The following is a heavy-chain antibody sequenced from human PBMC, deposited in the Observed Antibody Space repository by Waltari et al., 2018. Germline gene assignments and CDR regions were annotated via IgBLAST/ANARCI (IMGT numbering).Heavy chain of an antibody. D-gene: IGHD3-22*01. CDR2: INHSGST. Sequence: QVQLQQWGAGLLKPSETLSLTCAVYGGSFSGYYWSWIRQPPGKGLEWIGEINHSGSTNYHPSLKSRVTISVDTSKNQFSLKLSSVTAADTAVYYCARSGYPNLYYYYYMDVWGKGTTVTVSS. J-gene: IGHJ6*03. CDR1: GGSFSGYY. V-gene: IGHV4-34*01. CDR3: ARSGYPNLYYYYYMDV.